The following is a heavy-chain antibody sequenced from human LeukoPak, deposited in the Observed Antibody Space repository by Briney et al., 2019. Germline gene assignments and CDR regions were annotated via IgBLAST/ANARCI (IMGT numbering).Heavy chain of an antibody. J-gene: IGHJ6*02. CDR2: IIPIFGTA. CDR1: GGTFSSYA. CDR3: ARIRDVVVPAARYYYYGMDV. V-gene: IGHV1-69*13. D-gene: IGHD2-2*01. Sequence: GASVKVSCKASGGTFSSYAISWVRQAPGQGLEWMGGIIPIFGTANYAQKFQGRVTITADESTSTAYMELSSLRSEDTAVYYCARIRDVVVPAARYYYYGMDVWGQGTTVTASS.